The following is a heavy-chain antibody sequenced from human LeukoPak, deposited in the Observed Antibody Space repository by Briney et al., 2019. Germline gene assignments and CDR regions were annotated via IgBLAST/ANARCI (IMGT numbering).Heavy chain of an antibody. CDR3: AKHRFESGGYHSTD. V-gene: IGHV3-23*01. J-gene: IGHJ4*02. D-gene: IGHD3-22*01. CDR2: ISGGSGST. CDR1: GFTFTSYS. Sequence: GGSLRLSCAASGFTFTSYSMNWVRQAPGKGLAWVSTISGGSGSTYCADSVKGRFTISRDNSKNTLYLQMNSLRDEDTAVYYCAKHRFESGGYHSTDWGQGTLVTVSS.